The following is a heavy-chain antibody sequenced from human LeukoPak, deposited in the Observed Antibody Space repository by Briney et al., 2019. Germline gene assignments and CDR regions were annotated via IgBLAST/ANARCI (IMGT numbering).Heavy chain of an antibody. V-gene: IGHV1-69*06. J-gene: IGHJ4*02. CDR1: GGTFSSYA. CDR2: IIPIFGTA. CDR3: ARSGKGARKDGSFDY. Sequence: VSSVKVSCKASGGTFSSYAISWVRQAPGQGLKWMGGIIPIFGTANYAQKFQGRVTITADKSTSTAYMELSSLRSEDTAVYYCARSGKGARKDGSFDYWGQGTLVTVSS. D-gene: IGHD4/OR15-4a*01.